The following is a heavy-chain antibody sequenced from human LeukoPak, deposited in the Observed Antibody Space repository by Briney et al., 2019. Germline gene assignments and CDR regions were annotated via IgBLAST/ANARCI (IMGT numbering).Heavy chain of an antibody. Sequence: PSETLSLTRTVSGGSISSYYWSWIRQPPGNGLEWIGYIYYSGSTNCNPSLKSRVTISVDTSKNQFSLKLSSVTAADTAVYYCARVIAAAGLGQYYFDYWGQGTLVTVSS. V-gene: IGHV4-59*01. CDR2: IYYSGST. CDR1: GGSISSYY. CDR3: ARVIAAAGLGQYYFDY. D-gene: IGHD6-13*01. J-gene: IGHJ4*02.